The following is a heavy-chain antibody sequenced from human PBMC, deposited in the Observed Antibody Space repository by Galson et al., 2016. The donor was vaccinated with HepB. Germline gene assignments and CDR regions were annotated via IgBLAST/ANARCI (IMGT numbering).Heavy chain of an antibody. CDR1: GFIFEDFG. Sequence: SLRLSCAASGFIFEDFGMHWVRQAPGKGLEWVSLINAQDDRTYYAASVKGRFTVSRDNNKKILYLQMNRLNIDDTALYYCAQHGDAGNSADYNGSNVWGQGTMVTVSS. D-gene: IGHD4-23*01. V-gene: IGHV3-43*02. CDR2: INAQDDRT. CDR3: AQHGDAGNSADYNGSNV. J-gene: IGHJ6*02.